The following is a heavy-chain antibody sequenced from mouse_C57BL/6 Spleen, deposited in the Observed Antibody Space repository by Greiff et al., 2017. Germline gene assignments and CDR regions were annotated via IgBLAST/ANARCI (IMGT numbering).Heavy chain of an antibody. D-gene: IGHD1-2*01. CDR2: IDPADGET. J-gene: IGHJ3*01. CDR3: ARTYTASWFAY. V-gene: IGHV14-2*01. CDR1: GFTIKDYC. Sequence: EVKLMESGAELVKPGASVKLSCTASGFTIKDYCMHWVKQRPEQGLEWIGRIDPADGETKYATKFQGKATITADTSSNTAYLKLSSLTSEDTAVYYCARTYTASWFAYWGQGTTVTVSA.